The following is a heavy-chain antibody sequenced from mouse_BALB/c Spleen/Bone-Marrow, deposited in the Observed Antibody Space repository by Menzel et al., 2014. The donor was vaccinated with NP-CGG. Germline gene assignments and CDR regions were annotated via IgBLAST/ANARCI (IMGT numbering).Heavy chain of an antibody. CDR3: AREKYANYYAMDY. D-gene: IGHD2-10*02. Sequence: VHLVEPGAGLAAPSESLSITCTFSGFSLTAYGVNWLCQPPDKGLGWLGMIWRDGSTDYNSALKSRLSISKDNSKSQVFLKMNSLPTDDTARYYCAREKYANYYAMDYWGQGASVNVPS. CDR2: IWRDGST. V-gene: IGHV2-6-7*01. J-gene: IGHJ4*01. CDR1: GFSLTAYG.